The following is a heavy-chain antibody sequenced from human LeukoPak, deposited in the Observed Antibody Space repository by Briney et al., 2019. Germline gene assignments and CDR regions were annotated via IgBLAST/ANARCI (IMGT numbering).Heavy chain of an antibody. Sequence: ASVKVSCKASGYTFTSYGITWVRQAPGQGLEWMGWISAYGHTKLARNLQARVTVTIDTSTTTAYMELRSLSSDDTAVYFCAREAASGYLGFDFWGQGTLITVSS. CDR2: ISAYGHT. J-gene: IGHJ4*02. CDR1: GYTFTSYG. D-gene: IGHD3-3*01. V-gene: IGHV1-18*01. CDR3: AREAASGYLGFDF.